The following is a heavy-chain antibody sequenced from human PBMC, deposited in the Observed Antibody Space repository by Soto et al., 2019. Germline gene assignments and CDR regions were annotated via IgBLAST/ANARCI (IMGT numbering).Heavy chain of an antibody. CDR1: GGSISSYY. Sequence: SETLSITCTVSGGSISSYYWSWIRQPPGKGLEWIGYIYYSGSTNYNPSLKSRVTISVDTSKNQFSLKLSSVTAADTAVYYCARALYNWNYYFDYWGQGTLVTVSS. D-gene: IGHD1-7*01. J-gene: IGHJ4*02. CDR2: IYYSGST. CDR3: ARALYNWNYYFDY. V-gene: IGHV4-59*01.